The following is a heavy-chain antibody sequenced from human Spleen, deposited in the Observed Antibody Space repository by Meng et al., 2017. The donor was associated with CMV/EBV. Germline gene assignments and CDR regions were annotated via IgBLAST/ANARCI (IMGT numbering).Heavy chain of an antibody. Sequence: AGSGGSMRSSKWWSWLRQPPGKGLEWIGEIYHSGNTNYNPSLKSRVTISVDKSKHQFSLTLSSVTAADTAVYYCARGGSGSLRFDPWGQGTLVTVSS. D-gene: IGHD3-10*01. CDR2: IYHSGNT. V-gene: IGHV4-4*02. J-gene: IGHJ5*02. CDR3: ARGGSGSLRFDP. CDR1: GGSMRSSKW.